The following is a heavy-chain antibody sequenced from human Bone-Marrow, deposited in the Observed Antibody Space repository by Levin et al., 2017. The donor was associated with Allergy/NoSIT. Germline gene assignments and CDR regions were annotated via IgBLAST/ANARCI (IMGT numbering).Heavy chain of an antibody. CDR2: VYSSGHT. D-gene: IGHD6-19*01. CDR1: GGSINSGHSH. J-gene: IGHJ4*02. CDR3: ARGEDISGEWGESFDY. Sequence: NPSETLSLTCSVSGGSINSGHSHWNWIRQPPGKGLEWIGFVYSSGHTYYNPALNSRASISMDPSNNHFFLNLSSVTAADTAVYYCARGEDISGEWGESFDYWGQGTLVSVSS. V-gene: IGHV4-30-4*01.